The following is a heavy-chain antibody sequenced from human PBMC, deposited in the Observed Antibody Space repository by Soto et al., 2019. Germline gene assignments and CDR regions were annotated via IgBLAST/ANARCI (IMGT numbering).Heavy chain of an antibody. CDR2: IYYSGST. CDR3: ARVNSGSYTFDY. J-gene: IGHJ4*02. CDR1: GGSISSGDYC. V-gene: IGHV4-30-4*01. Sequence: SETLSLTCTVSGGSISSGDYCWSWIRQPPGKGLEWIGYIYYSGSTYYNPSLKSRVTISVDTSKNQFSLKLSSVTAADTAVYYCARVNSGSYTFDYWGQGTLVTVSS. D-gene: IGHD1-26*01.